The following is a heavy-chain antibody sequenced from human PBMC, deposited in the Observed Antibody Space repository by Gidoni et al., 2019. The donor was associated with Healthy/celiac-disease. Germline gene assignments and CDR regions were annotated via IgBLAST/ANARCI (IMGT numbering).Heavy chain of an antibody. J-gene: IGHJ6*02. D-gene: IGHD4-17*01. CDR2: ISSSSSYI. CDR1: GFTFSSYS. Sequence: EVQLVESGGGLVKPGGSLRLSCAASGFTFSSYSMNWVRQAPGKGLEWVSSISSSSSYIYYADSVKGRSTIYRDNAKNSLYLQMNSLRAEDTAVYYCARATVTTIYYGMDVWGQGTTVTVSS. V-gene: IGHV3-21*01. CDR3: ARATVTTIYYGMDV.